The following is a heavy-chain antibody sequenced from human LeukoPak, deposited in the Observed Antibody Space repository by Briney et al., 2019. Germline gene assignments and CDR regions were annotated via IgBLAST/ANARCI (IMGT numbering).Heavy chain of an antibody. CDR1: GFTFSSYG. D-gene: IGHD2/OR15-2a*01. V-gene: IGHV3-30*02. CDR2: IRYDGSNK. J-gene: IGHJ3*02. Sequence: GGSLRLSCAASGFTFSSYGMHWVRQAPGKGLEWVAFIRYDGSNKYYADSVKGRFTISRDNSKNTLYLQMNSLRAEDTAVYYCAKDNGALLEYAYAFDIWGQGTMVTVSS. CDR3: AKDNGALLEYAYAFDI.